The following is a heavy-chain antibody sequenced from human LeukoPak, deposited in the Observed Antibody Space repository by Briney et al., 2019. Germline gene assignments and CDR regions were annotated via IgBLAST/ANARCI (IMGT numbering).Heavy chain of an antibody. CDR2: IYYSGST. Sequence: SETLSLTCTVSGGSISSYYWSWIRQPPGKGLEWIGYIYYSGSTNYNPSLKSRVTISVDTSKNQFSLKLSSVTAADTAVYYCARHPVTIFGVVIPWGQGTLVTVSS. CDR1: GGSISSYY. J-gene: IGHJ5*02. CDR3: ARHPVTIFGVVIP. D-gene: IGHD3-3*01. V-gene: IGHV4-59*08.